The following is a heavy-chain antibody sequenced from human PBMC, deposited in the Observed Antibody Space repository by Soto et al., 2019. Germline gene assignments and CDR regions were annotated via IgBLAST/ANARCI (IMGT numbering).Heavy chain of an antibody. CDR2: IFDSGST. J-gene: IGHJ2*01. D-gene: IGHD2-8*01. Sequence: QVQLQESGPGLVKPSETLSLTCTASGGSISGGVHSWSWIRQPPGKGLEWIGHIFDSGSTYYNPYLKSRLTISVDTSKNQFSLRLSSVTAADTAVYYCAREIMPLTNDWYFDLWGRGTLVTVSS. CDR1: GGSISGGVHS. CDR3: AREIMPLTNDWYFDL. V-gene: IGHV4-30-4*01.